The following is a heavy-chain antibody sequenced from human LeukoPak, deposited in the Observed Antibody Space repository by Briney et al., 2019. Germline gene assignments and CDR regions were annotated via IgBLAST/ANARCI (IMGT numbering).Heavy chain of an antibody. CDR1: GFSLSSSGVG. D-gene: IGHD6-19*01. J-gene: IGHJ4*02. CDR3: AHSARPFNSGWHKREYYFDY. V-gene: IGHV2-5*02. Sequence: ESGPTLVKPTQTLTLTCTFSGFSLSSSGVGVAWIRQPPGKALEWLALIYWDDDKRYSPSLKSRLTITKDTSKNQVVLIMTNMDPVDTATYYCAHSARPFNSGWHKREYYFDYWGQGTLVTVSS. CDR2: IYWDDDK.